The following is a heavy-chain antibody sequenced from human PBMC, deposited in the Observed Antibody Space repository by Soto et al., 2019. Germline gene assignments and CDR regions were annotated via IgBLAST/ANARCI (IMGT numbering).Heavy chain of an antibody. J-gene: IGHJ4*02. CDR2: IIPIFGTA. V-gene: IGHV1-69*12. D-gene: IGHD3-22*01. CDR3: ARTRDASMIVVVGYFDY. Sequence: QVQLVQSGAEVKKPGSSVKVSCKASGGTFSSYAISWVRQAPGQGLEWMGGIIPIFGTANYAQKFQGRVTITADEYTSTADMELSSLRSEDTAVYYCARTRDASMIVVVGYFDYWGQGTLVTVSS. CDR1: GGTFSSYA.